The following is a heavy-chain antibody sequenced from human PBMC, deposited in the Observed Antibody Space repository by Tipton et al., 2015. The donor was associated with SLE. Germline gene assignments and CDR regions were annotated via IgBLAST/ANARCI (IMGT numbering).Heavy chain of an antibody. Sequence: TLSLTCTVSGGSISSGSYYWSWIRQPAGKGLEWIGRIYTSGSTNYNPSLESRVSISIDTSENHFSLKLTSVTAADTAVYYCARIPAVAWTGVAYWGQGTLVTVSS. J-gene: IGHJ4*02. V-gene: IGHV4-61*02. CDR1: GGSISSGSYY. CDR3: ARIPAVAWTGVAY. CDR2: IYTSGST. D-gene: IGHD6-19*01.